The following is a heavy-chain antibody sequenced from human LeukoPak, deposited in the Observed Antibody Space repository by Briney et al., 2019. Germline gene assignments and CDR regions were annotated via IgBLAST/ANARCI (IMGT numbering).Heavy chain of an antibody. CDR2: IYSGGST. V-gene: IGHV3-66*02. CDR3: ARESGPYGSGRGIFDY. D-gene: IGHD3-10*01. CDR1: GFTVSSNY. J-gene: IGHJ4*02. Sequence: GGSLRLSCAVSGFTVSSNYMSWVRQAPGKGLEWVSVIYSGGSTYYADSVKGRFTISRDNSKSTLYLQMNSLRAEDTAVYYCARESGPYGSGRGIFDYWGQGTLVTVSS.